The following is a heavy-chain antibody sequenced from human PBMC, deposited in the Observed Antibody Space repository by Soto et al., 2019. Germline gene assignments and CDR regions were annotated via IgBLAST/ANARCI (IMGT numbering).Heavy chain of an antibody. D-gene: IGHD3-22*01. Sequence: SETLSLTCTVSGGSVSSGSYYWSWIRQPPGKGLEWIGYIYYSGSTNYNPSLKSRVTISVDTSKNQFSLKLSPVTAADTAVYYCARVRNYYDSRTFDYWGQGTLVTVSS. CDR2: IYYSGST. J-gene: IGHJ4*02. CDR3: ARVRNYYDSRTFDY. CDR1: GGSVSSGSYY. V-gene: IGHV4-61*01.